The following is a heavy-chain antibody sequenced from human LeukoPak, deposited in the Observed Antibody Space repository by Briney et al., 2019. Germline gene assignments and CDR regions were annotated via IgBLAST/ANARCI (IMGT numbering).Heavy chain of an antibody. D-gene: IGHD2-2*03. CDR3: ARHGSTDYFDY. CDR1: GGSISSTTSY. Sequence: SETLSLTCTVSGGSISSTTSYWGWIRQPPGKGLEWLGRIYYSGSTFYNPSLKSRVTISVDTSNNQFSLRLSSVTAADTAVYYCARHGSTDYFDYWGQGTLVTVSS. J-gene: IGHJ4*02. V-gene: IGHV4-39*01. CDR2: IYYSGST.